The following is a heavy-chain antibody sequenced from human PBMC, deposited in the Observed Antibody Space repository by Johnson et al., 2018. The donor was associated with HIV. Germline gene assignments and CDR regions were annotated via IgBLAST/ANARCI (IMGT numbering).Heavy chain of an antibody. J-gene: IGHJ3*02. Sequence: VIHSGGSTYYADSVKGRFTISRDNSKNTLYFQMNSLRAEDTAVYYCARAYSYGAFDIWGQGTMVTVSS. V-gene: IGHV3-66*01. D-gene: IGHD5-18*01. CDR2: IHSGGST. CDR3: ARAYSYGAFDI.